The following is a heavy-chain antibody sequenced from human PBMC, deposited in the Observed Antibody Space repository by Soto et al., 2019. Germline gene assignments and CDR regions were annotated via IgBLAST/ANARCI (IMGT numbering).Heavy chain of an antibody. CDR2: IGTAGDT. Sequence: ESGGGLVQPGGSLRLSCAVSGFTFSSYDMHWVRQATGKGLEWVSGIGTAGDTYYPGSVKGRFTISRDNAKNSLYLQMNSLRAEDTAVYYCAREVVASQDDYFDFWGQGTLVTVSS. CDR1: GFTFSSYD. V-gene: IGHV3-13*01. D-gene: IGHD2-15*01. CDR3: AREVVASQDDYFDF. J-gene: IGHJ4*02.